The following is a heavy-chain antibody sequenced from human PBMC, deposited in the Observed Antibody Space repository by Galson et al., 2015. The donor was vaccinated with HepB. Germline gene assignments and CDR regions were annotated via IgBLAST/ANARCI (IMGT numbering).Heavy chain of an antibody. CDR1: GGTFTNYA. Sequence: SVKVSCKASGGTFTNYAFNWVRQAPGRGLEWMGRIIPIINATKYAQKFQGRASITADRSTNTANMELSSLTSEDTAVYFCARDVQDFNFWSASSAYYYYYMDVWGQGTTVTVSS. D-gene: IGHD3-3*01. V-gene: IGHV1-69*04. J-gene: IGHJ6*03. CDR2: IIPIINAT. CDR3: ARDVQDFNFWSASSAYYYYYMDV.